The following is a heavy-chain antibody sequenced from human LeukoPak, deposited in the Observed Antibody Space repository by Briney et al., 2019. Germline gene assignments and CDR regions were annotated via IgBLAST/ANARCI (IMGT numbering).Heavy chain of an antibody. Sequence: GGSLRLSCAASGFTFSNYAMCWVRQAPGEGLEWVANIKPDGSDKSYMDSVKGRFTISRDNAKDSLYLQMNSLRAEDTAVYYCARGGAFPDYWGQGTLVTVSS. D-gene: IGHD1-26*01. CDR3: ARGGAFPDY. CDR2: IKPDGSDK. CDR1: GFTFSNYA. V-gene: IGHV3-7*05. J-gene: IGHJ4*02.